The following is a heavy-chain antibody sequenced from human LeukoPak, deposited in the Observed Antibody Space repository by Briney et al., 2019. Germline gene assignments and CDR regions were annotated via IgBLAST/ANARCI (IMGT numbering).Heavy chain of an antibody. CDR1: GFTFSSYW. J-gene: IGHJ4*02. CDR3: ARQDDFGGYYFDY. D-gene: IGHD3-16*01. CDR2: IYYSGST. Sequence: SGGSLRLSCAASGFTFSSYWMTWVRQPPGKGLEWIGSIYYSGSTYYNPSLKSRVTISVDTSKNQFSLKLSSVTAADTAVYYCARQDDFGGYYFDYWGQGTLVTVSS. V-gene: IGHV4-39*01.